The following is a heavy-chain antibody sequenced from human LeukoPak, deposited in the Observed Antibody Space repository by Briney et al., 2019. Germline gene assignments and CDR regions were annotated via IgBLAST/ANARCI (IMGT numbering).Heavy chain of an antibody. D-gene: IGHD5-12*01. Sequence: ASVKVSCKASGYTFTSYGISWVRQAPGQGLEWMGWISTYNGNTKYAQKFQGRVTMTTDTSTTTAYMELRSLRSDDTAVYYCAREGSAVATYNWFDPWGQGTLVTVSS. CDR3: AREGSAVATYNWFDP. V-gene: IGHV1-18*01. J-gene: IGHJ5*02. CDR2: ISTYNGNT. CDR1: GYTFTSYG.